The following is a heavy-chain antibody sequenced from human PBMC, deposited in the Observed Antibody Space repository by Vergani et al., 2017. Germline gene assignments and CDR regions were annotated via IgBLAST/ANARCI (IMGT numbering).Heavy chain of an antibody. CDR1: GYTFNRYA. D-gene: IGHD3-22*01. CDR2: INTTTGNP. V-gene: IGHV7-4-1*02. Sequence: QVQLVQSGSELKKPGASVKISCKASGYTFNRYAINWVRQAPGQGLEWMGWINTTTGNPTYAQGFTGRFVFSLDTSVTAAYLQINSLKAEDSALYYCARVLNGYDSCGSLGNWGQGTLLTVSS. CDR3: ARVLNGYDSCGSLGN. J-gene: IGHJ4*02.